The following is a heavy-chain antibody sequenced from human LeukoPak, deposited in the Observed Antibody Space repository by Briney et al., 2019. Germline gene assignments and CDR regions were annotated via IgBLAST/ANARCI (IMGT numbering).Heavy chain of an antibody. V-gene: IGHV3-33*01. Sequence: PGGSLRLSCAASGFTFNKYGMHWVPQAPGKGPERVAVIWHDGRNKYYAASVKGRFTVSRDNSKNTLYLQMSSLRAEDTAVYYCARDRGSDDPIDYWGQGTPVTVSS. D-gene: IGHD2-15*01. CDR1: GFTFNKYG. J-gene: IGHJ4*02. CDR2: IWHDGRNK. CDR3: ARDRGSDDPIDY.